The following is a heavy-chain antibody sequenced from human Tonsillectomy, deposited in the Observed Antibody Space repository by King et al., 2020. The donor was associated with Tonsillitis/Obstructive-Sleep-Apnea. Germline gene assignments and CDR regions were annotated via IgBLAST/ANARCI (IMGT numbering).Heavy chain of an antibody. Sequence: VQLVESGGGLVRPGGSLRLSCVGSGFTFSTYWMIWIRQTPGKGLEWVANIKGDGSDKYLLDSVKGRFTISRDNGKNSLFLQMNSLRAEDTAVYYCARDCNPHRGGSYWDAFDIWGQGTMVTVSS. CDR1: GFTFSTYW. V-gene: IGHV3-7*03. D-gene: IGHD5-24*01. CDR2: IKGDGSDK. J-gene: IGHJ3*02. CDR3: ARDCNPHRGGSYWDAFDI.